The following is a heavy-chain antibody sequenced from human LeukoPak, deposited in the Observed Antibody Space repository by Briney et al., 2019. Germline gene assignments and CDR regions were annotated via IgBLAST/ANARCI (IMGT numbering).Heavy chain of an antibody. CDR3: ARLVAATSNFDY. CDR2: IYHSGST. D-gene: IGHD6-13*01. V-gene: IGHV4-30-2*01. Sequence: PSETLSLTCAVSGCTISSGGYHWSWLRQPPGKGLEWVGYIYHSGSTYYNPSLKGRVTISVDRSKYQFSLKLSSVTAADTAVYYCARLVAATSNFDYWGQGTLVTVSS. CDR1: GCTISSGGYH. J-gene: IGHJ4*02.